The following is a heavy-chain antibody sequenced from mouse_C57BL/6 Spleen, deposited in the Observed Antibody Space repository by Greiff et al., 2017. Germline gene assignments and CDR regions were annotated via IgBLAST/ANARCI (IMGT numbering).Heavy chain of an antibody. CDR1: GYSFTGYY. CDR3: ARGGDLDY. Sequence: VQLQQSGPELVKPGASVKISCKASGYSFTGYYMNWVKQSPEKCLEWIGEINPSTGGTTYNQKFKAKATLTVDQSSSTAYMQLKSLTSEDSAVYYGARGGDLDYWGQGTTLTVSS. V-gene: IGHV1-42*01. CDR2: INPSTGGT. J-gene: IGHJ2*01.